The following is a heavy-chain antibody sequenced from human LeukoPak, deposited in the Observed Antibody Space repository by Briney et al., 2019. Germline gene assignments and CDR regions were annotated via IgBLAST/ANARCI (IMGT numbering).Heavy chain of an antibody. CDR2: ISSSTSTI. CDR3: ARARSSGYYNHFDY. J-gene: IGHJ4*02. CDR1: GYTFCSYG. V-gene: IGHV3-48*02. Sequence: PGGSQRLSCAASGYTFCSYGMNWVPRAPGKGLEGLSYISSSTSTIYYADSVKGRFTISRDNAKNSLYLQMNSLRDEDTAVYYCARARSSGYYNHFDYWGQGTLVTVSS. D-gene: IGHD3-22*01.